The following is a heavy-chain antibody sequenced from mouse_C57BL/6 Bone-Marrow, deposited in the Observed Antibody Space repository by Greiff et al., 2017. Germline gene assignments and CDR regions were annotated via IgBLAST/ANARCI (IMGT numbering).Heavy chain of an antibody. CDR2: ISSGGDYI. V-gene: IGHV5-9-1*02. D-gene: IGHD4-1*02. CDR3: TRGNWGGFSY. CDR1: GFTFSSYA. J-gene: IGHJ3*01. Sequence: EVQVVESGEGLVKPGGSLKLSCAASGFTFSSYAMSWVRQTPEKRLEWVGYISSGGDYIYYADTVKGRFTISREKARNTLYLQMSSLKSEDTAMYYCTRGNWGGFSYWGQGTLVTVSA.